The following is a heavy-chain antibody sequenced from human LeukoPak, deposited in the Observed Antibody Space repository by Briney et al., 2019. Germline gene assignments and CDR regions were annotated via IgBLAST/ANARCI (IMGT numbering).Heavy chain of an antibody. CDR1: GGSFSTYY. V-gene: IGHV4-59*12. J-gene: IGHJ4*02. D-gene: IGHD5-18*01. CDR3: ARDRGELAAMDYFDY. Sequence: SETLSLTCTVSGGSFSTYYWSWIRQPPGKGLEWIGYIYYSGSTNYNPSLKSRVTISVDTSKKQFSLKLSSVTAADTAVYYCARDRGELAAMDYFDYWGQGTLVTVSS. CDR2: IYYSGST.